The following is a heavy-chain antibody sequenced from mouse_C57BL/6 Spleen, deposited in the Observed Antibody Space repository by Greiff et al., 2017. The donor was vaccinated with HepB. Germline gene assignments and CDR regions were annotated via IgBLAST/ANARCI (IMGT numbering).Heavy chain of an antibody. CDR2: IWSGGST. V-gene: IGHV2-2*01. J-gene: IGHJ3*01. D-gene: IGHD2-12*01. CDR3: AINDYCYYPFSY. Sequence: QVQLKQSGPGLVQPSQSLSITCTVSGFSLTSYGVHWVRQSPGKGLEWLGVIWSGGSTDDNAAFISRLSISKDNSKSQVFFQMNSLQADDTAIEYWAINDYCYYPFSYWVQVTLVTVSA. CDR1: GFSLTSYG.